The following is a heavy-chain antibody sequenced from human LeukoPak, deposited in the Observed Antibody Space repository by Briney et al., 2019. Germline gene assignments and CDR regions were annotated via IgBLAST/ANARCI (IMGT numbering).Heavy chain of an antibody. V-gene: IGHV5-51*01. D-gene: IGHD6-19*01. CDR1: GYSFDMYW. CDR2: IYPGDSDT. Sequence: GESLMISCKGSGYSFDMYWIGWVRQMPGEGLEWMGIIYPGDSDTKYSPSFEGQVTISADKSISTAYLQWSSLKASDTAMYYCARRGGGEVAGTVDYWGQGTLVTVSS. J-gene: IGHJ4*02. CDR3: ARRGGGEVAGTVDY.